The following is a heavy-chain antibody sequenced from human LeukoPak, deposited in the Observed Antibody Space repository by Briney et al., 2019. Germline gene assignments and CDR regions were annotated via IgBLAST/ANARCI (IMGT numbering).Heavy chain of an antibody. CDR2: IYTSGST. Sequence: MASETLSLTCTVSGGSISSYYWSWIRQPAGKGLEWIGRIYTSGSTNYNPSLKSRVTISVDTSKNQFSLKLSSVTAADTAVYYCARGGSFFCSSTSCYRGRYNWFDPWGQGTLVTVSS. J-gene: IGHJ5*02. D-gene: IGHD2-2*01. CDR1: GGSISSYY. V-gene: IGHV4-4*07. CDR3: ARGGSFFCSSTSCYRGRYNWFDP.